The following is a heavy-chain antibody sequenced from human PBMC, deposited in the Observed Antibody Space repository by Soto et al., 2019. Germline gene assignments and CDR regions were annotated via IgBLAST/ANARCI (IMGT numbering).Heavy chain of an antibody. Sequence: PGGSLRLSCAASGFTFSSYAMSWVRQAPGKGLEWVSAISGSGGSTYYADSVKGRFTISRDNSKNTLYLQMNSLRAEDTAVYYCATFGIAAAGRANPYGMDVWGQGTTVTVSS. CDR2: ISGSGGST. V-gene: IGHV3-23*01. J-gene: IGHJ6*02. D-gene: IGHD6-13*01. CDR3: ATFGIAAAGRANPYGMDV. CDR1: GFTFSSYA.